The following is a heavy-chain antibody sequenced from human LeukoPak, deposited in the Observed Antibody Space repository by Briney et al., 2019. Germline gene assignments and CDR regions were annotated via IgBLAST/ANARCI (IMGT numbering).Heavy chain of an antibody. CDR1: GGSFSSYY. Sequence: MASETLSLTCAVYGGSFSSYYWSWIRQPPGKGLEWIGYIYYSGSTNYNPSLKSRVTISVDTSKNQFSLKLSSVTAADTAVYYCARGYYYDSSGYYNWGQGTLVTVSS. D-gene: IGHD3-22*01. V-gene: IGHV4-59*01. J-gene: IGHJ4*02. CDR3: ARGYYYDSSGYYN. CDR2: IYYSGST.